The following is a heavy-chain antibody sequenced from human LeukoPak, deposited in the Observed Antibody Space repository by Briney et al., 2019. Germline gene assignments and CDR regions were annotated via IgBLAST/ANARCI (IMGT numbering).Heavy chain of an antibody. CDR3: AKGGVAPSEFDP. J-gene: IGHJ5*02. V-gene: IGHV3-30*18. CDR2: ISYDGSNK. CDR1: GFTFNNYG. D-gene: IGHD3-10*01. Sequence: PGGSLRLSCAASGFTFNNYGMHWVRQAPGKGLEWVAVISYDGSNKYYADSVKGRFTISRDNSKNTLYLQMNSLRAEDTAVYYCAKGGVAPSEFDPWGQGTLVTVSS.